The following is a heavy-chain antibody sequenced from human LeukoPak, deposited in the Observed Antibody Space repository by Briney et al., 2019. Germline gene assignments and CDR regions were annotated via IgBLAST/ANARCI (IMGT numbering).Heavy chain of an antibody. CDR3: ARDEDGSGWYDY. D-gene: IGHD6-19*01. Sequence: HPGGSLRLSCAASGFTFSSYEMNLVRQAPGKGLEWVPYISSIGSTIYYADSVKGRFTISRDNAKNSLYLQMNSLRAEDTAVCYCARDEDGSGWYDYWGQGTLVTVSS. V-gene: IGHV3-48*03. CDR1: GFTFSSYE. J-gene: IGHJ4*02. CDR2: ISSIGSTI.